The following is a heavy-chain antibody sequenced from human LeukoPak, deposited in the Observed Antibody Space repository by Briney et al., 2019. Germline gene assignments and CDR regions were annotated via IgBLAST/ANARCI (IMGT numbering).Heavy chain of an antibody. D-gene: IGHD3-22*01. CDR3: ARDYMSRYYDSSGYYLSYYYGMDV. J-gene: IGHJ6*02. CDR2: IYYNGST. Sequence: PSETLSLTCAVYGGSFSGYYWSWIRQPPGKGLEWIGYIYYNGSTNYNPSLKSRVTISLDTSKNQFSLKLSSVTAADTAVYYCARDYMSRYYDSSGYYLSYYYGMDVWGQGTTVTVSS. CDR1: GGSFSGYY. V-gene: IGHV4-59*01.